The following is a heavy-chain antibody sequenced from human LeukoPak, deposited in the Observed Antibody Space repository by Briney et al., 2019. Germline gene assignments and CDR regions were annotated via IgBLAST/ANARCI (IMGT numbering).Heavy chain of an antibody. CDR1: GYTLTELS. V-gene: IGHV1-24*01. CDR2: FDPEDGET. CDR3: ATARVGGQLFDY. D-gene: IGHD2-2*01. J-gene: IGHJ4*02. Sequence: ASVRVSCKVSGYTLTELSMHWVRQAPGKGLEWMGGFDPEDGETIYAQKFQGRVTMTEDTSTDTAYMELSSLRSEDTAVYYCATARVGGQLFDYWGQGTLVTVSS.